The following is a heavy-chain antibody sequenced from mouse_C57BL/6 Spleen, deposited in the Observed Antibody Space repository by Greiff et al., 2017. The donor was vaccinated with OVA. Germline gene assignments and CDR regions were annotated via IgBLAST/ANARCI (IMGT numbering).Heavy chain of an antibody. D-gene: IGHD1-1*02. CDR3: AREGGPYCPWFAD. CDR1: GYTFTSYW. J-gene: IGHJ3*01. V-gene: IGHV1-61*01. CDR2: IYPSDSET. Sequence: QVQLQQPGAELVRPGSSVKLSCKASGYTFTSYWMDWVKQRPGQGLEWIGNIYPSDSETHYNQKFKDKATLTVDKSSSTAYMQLSSLSSEDSAVDYCAREGGPYCPWFADWGQGTLVTVSA.